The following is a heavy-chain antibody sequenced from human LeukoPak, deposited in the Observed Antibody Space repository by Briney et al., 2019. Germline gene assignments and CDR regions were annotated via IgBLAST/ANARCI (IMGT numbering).Heavy chain of an antibody. CDR3: ARVDGYNAY. Sequence: SETLSLTCTVSGGPISSYYWSWIRRPPGEGLEWIGYIYYSGSTTYNPSLNSRVTISVDTSKHQFSLKLSSVTAADTAVYYCARVDGYNAYWGQGTLVTVSS. V-gene: IGHV4-59*01. D-gene: IGHD5-24*01. J-gene: IGHJ4*02. CDR2: IYYSGST. CDR1: GGPISSYY.